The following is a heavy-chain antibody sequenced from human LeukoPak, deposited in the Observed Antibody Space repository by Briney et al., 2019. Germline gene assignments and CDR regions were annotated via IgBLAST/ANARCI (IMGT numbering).Heavy chain of an antibody. D-gene: IGHD2-2*01. CDR1: GFTFSSYG. CDR3: ARDLRSRDLTYFDY. CDR2: IWYDGSNK. V-gene: IGHV3-33*01. Sequence: GRSLRLSCAASGFTFSSYGMHWVRQAPGKGLEGVAVIWYDGSNKYYADSVKGRFTISRDNSKNTLYLQMNSLRAEDTAVYYCARDLRSRDLTYFDYWGQGTLVTVSS. J-gene: IGHJ4*02.